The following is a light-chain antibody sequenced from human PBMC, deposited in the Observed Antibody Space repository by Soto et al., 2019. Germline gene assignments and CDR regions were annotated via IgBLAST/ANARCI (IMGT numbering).Light chain of an antibody. Sequence: DIQMTQSPSTLSVSIGDRVTITCRASESISSWLAWYQQKPGKAPNLLIYKASSLESGVPSRFSGNGSGTECTLTIGSLQPDDFATYYCQQFHSYSPYTFGQGTKLQIK. CDR3: QQFHSYSPYT. CDR1: ESISSW. CDR2: KAS. J-gene: IGKJ2*01. V-gene: IGKV1-5*03.